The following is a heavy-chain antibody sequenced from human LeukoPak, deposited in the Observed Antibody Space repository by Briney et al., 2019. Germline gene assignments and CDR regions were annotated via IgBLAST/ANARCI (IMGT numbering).Heavy chain of an antibody. CDR1: GGTFSSYA. D-gene: IGHD2-15*01. CDR2: IIPIFGTA. V-gene: IGHV1-69*05. J-gene: IGHJ6*03. CDR3: ARVAPGSVYMDV. Sequence: ASVRVSCKASGGTFSSYAISWVRQAPGQGLEWMGGIIPIFGTANYAQKFQGRVTNTTDESTSTAYMELSSLRSEDTAVYYCARVAPGSVYMDVWGKGTTVTVSS.